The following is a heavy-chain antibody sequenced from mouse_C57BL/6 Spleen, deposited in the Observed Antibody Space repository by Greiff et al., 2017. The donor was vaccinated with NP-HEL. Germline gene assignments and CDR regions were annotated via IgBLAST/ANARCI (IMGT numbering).Heavy chain of an antibody. D-gene: IGHD2-1*01. CDR1: GYSFTDYN. CDR2: INPNYGTT. V-gene: IGHV1-39*01. CDR3: ARSLFYYGKGGFDY. Sequence: EVQLQQSGPELVKPGASVKISCKASGYSFTDYNMNWVKQSNGKSLEWIGVINPNYGTTSYNQKFKGKATLTVDQSSSTAYMQLNSLTSEGSAVYYWARSLFYYGKGGFDYWGQGTTLTVSS. J-gene: IGHJ2*01.